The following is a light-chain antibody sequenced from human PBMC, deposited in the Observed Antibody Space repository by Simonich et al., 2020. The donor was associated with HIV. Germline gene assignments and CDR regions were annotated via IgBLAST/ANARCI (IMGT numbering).Light chain of an antibody. J-gene: IGKJ2*01. CDR1: QSVSNN. V-gene: IGKV3-20*01. Sequence: EVVMTQSPATLSVSPGERATLSCRASQSVSNNLAWYQKKPGQAPRLLIFGASTRAAGIPDRCSGSGSGTDFTLTISRLEPEDFAVYYCQQYGSSPPMYTFGQGTKLEIK. CDR2: GAS. CDR3: QQYGSSPPMYT.